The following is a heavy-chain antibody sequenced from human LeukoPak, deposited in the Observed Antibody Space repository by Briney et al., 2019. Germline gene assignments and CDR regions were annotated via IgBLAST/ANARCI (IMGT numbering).Heavy chain of an antibody. CDR2: ISGSATNT. CDR3: AKGTAYYSLGP. V-gene: IGHV3-23*01. Sequence: PGGSVRLSCAASGFTFSSYGMSWVRQAPWKGLEWVSHISGSATNTYYAASVKGRFTISRDNSKNTLYLQMNSLRAEDTAMYYCAKGTAYYSLGPWGQGNLATVSS. D-gene: IGHD3/OR15-3a*01. J-gene: IGHJ5*02. CDR1: GFTFSSYG.